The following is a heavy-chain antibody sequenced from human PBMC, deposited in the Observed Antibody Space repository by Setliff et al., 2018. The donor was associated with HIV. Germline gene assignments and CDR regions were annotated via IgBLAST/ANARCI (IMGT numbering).Heavy chain of an antibody. CDR1: GFTFRSYA. V-gene: IGHV3-23*01. CDR2: ISGSGTTT. J-gene: IGHJ4*02. Sequence: GGSLRLSCATSGFTFRSYAVTWVRQAPGKGLDYVSAISGSGTTTYYADSVRGRFTISRDNSTNTVYLQMNSLRAEDTAVYYCAKDVYVAKYYYGSSGYSGSYYFDYWGQGTLVTVSS. D-gene: IGHD3-22*01. CDR3: AKDVYVAKYYYGSSGYSGSYYFDY.